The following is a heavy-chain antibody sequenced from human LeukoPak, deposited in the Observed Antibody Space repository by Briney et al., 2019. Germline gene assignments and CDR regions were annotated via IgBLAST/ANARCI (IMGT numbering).Heavy chain of an antibody. V-gene: IGHV1-69*06. CDR1: GGTFSSYA. D-gene: IGHD2-15*01. CDR2: INPIFGTE. Sequence: ASVKVTCKASGGTFSSYAISWVRQAPGQGLAWMGGINPIFGTENYAQKFQGRVTITADKSTSTAYMKLSSLRSEDTAVYYCAIDASVGYCSGGSCYMSGDAFDIWGQGTMVTVSS. CDR3: AIDASVGYCSGGSCYMSGDAFDI. J-gene: IGHJ3*02.